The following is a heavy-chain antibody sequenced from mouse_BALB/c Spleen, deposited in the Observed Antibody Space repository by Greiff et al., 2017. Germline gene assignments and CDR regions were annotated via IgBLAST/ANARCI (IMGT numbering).Heavy chain of an antibody. V-gene: IGHV5-6-5*01. Sequence: EVMLVESGGGLVKPGGSLKLSCAASGFTFSSYAMSWVRQTPEKRLEWVASISSGGSTYYPDSVKGRFTISRDNARNILYLQMSSLRSEDTAMYYCARGELLRFDYWGQGTTLTVSS. CDR3: ARGELLRFDY. CDR2: ISSGGST. J-gene: IGHJ2*01. CDR1: GFTFSSYA. D-gene: IGHD1-1*01.